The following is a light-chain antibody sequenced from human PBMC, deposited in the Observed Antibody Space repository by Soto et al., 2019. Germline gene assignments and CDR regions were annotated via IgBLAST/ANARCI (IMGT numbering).Light chain of an antibody. Sequence: QSALTQSRSVSGSPGQSVTISCTGTSSDVGGYNFVSWYQQHSGKAPKLMIYDVSKRPSGVPDRFSGSKSGNTASLTISGLQAEDEADYYCCSYAGSYILLFGGGTKLTVL. CDR2: DVS. J-gene: IGLJ2*01. CDR1: SSDVGGYNF. CDR3: CSYAGSYILL. V-gene: IGLV2-11*01.